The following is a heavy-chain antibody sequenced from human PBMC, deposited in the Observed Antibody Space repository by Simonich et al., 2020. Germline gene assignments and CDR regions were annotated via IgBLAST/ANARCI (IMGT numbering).Heavy chain of an antibody. CDR2: ISSISCYI. V-gene: IGHV3-21*01. D-gene: IGHD7-27*01. J-gene: IGHJ4*02. CDR3: ARDRGTGVPMDY. Sequence: EVQLVESGGGLVKPGGSLRLSCSASGFTFSSYSMNWVRQAPGMVLRGVSSISSISCYINNDDSVKGRFTITRDNAKNSLYLQMNSRRAEDTAVYYCARDRGTGVPMDYWGQGTLVTVSS. CDR1: GFTFSSYS.